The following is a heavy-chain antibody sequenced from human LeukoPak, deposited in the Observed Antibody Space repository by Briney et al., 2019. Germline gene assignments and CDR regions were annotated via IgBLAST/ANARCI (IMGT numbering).Heavy chain of an antibody. D-gene: IGHD1-26*01. Sequence: ASVKVSCKASGYTFIDYYIHWVRQATGQGLEWMGWMNPNSGNTGYAQKFQGRVTITRNTSISTAYMELSSLRSEDTAVYYCARAGALVGAATFDYWGQGTLVTVSS. CDR1: GYTFIDYY. V-gene: IGHV1-8*03. CDR3: ARAGALVGAATFDY. J-gene: IGHJ4*02. CDR2: MNPNSGNT.